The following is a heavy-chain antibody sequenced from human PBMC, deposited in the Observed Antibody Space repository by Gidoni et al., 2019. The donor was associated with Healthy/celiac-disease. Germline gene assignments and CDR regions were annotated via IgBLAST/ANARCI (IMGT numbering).Heavy chain of an antibody. CDR2: IWYDGSNK. V-gene: IGHV3-33*01. J-gene: IGHJ6*02. Sequence: SSYGMHWVRQAPGKGLEWVAVIWYDGSNKYYADSVKGRFTISRDNSKNTLYLQMNSLRAEDTAVYYCARDRDGYNYDDYYYYGMDVWGQGTTVTVSS. CDR1: SSYG. CDR3: ARDRDGYNYDDYYYYGMDV. D-gene: IGHD5-12*01.